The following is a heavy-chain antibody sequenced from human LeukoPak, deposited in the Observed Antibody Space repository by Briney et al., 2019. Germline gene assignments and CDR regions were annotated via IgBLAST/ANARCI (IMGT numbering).Heavy chain of an antibody. D-gene: IGHD2/OR15-2a*01. Sequence: SETLSLTCSVSGGSIRDYSWSWIRQPPGKGLEWIGYVFYTGSTNCDPSLKSRVTMSTNTSKNQFSLKLTSVTAADTAVYYCARGFSISYWGQGTLVTVSS. CDR2: VFYTGST. V-gene: IGHV4-59*01. CDR1: GGSIRDYS. CDR3: ARGFSISY. J-gene: IGHJ4*02.